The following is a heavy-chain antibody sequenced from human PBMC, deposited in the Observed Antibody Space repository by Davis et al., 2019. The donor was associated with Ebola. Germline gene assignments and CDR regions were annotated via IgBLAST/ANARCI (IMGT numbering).Heavy chain of an antibody. J-gene: IGHJ4*02. V-gene: IGHV7-4-1*02. CDR2: INTNTGDA. CDR3: TRDLDSQWLVWAPSEY. CDR1: GYAFSSYA. D-gene: IGHD6-19*01. Sequence: ASVKVSCKASGYAFSSYALNWVRQAPGQGLEWMGWINTNTGDATYARGFTGRFVFSLDTSVNTAYLQISSLEAEDTAVYFCTRDLDSQWLVWAPSEYWGQGTLVTVSS.